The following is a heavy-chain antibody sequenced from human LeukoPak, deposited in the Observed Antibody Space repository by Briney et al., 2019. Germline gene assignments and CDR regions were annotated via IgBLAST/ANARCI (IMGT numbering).Heavy chain of an antibody. D-gene: IGHD7-27*01. CDR2: INPNSGGT. CDR1: GYTFIGYY. V-gene: IGHV1-2*02. J-gene: IGHJ2*01. Sequence: ASVKVSCKASGYTFIGYYMHWVRQAPGQGLEWMGWINPNSGGTNYAQKFQSRVTMTRDTSISTAYMELSRLRSDDTAVYYCARDVTGDQSWFFDLWGRGTLVTVSS. CDR3: ARDVTGDQSWFFDL.